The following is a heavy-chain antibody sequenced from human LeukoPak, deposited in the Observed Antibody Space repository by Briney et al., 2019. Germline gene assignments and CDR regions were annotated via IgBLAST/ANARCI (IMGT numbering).Heavy chain of an antibody. D-gene: IGHD4-17*01. CDR2: IGTAGDT. Sequence: GGSLRLSCAASGFTFRSYDMHCVRQATGKALEGVSAIGTAGDTYYPGSVKGRFTISRENAKNSLYLQMNSLRAGDRAAYYCARGRGDYGDYAFDYWGQGTLVPVSS. V-gene: IGHV3-13*04. J-gene: IGHJ4*02. CDR1: GFTFRSYD. CDR3: ARGRGDYGDYAFDY.